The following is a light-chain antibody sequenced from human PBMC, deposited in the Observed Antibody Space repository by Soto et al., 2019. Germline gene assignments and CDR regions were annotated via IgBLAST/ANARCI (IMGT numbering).Light chain of an antibody. J-gene: IGLJ1*01. CDR1: SSDVGYDNY. V-gene: IGLV2-14*01. CDR2: EVS. Sequence: QSVLTQPASVSGSPGQSITISCTGTSSDVGYDNYVSWYQQHPGRAPKSLIYEVSNRPSGVPNRFSGSKSGNTASLTISGLQAEDEADYYCSSYTSTSTYVFGTGTKVTVL. CDR3: SSYTSTSTYV.